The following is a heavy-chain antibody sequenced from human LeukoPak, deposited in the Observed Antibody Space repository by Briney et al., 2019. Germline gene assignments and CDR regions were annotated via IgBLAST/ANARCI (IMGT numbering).Heavy chain of an antibody. CDR3: ATILLYCSSTSCYAGGFDY. J-gene: IGHJ4*02. D-gene: IGHD2-2*01. CDR2: IKQDGSER. Sequence: GGSLRLSCAASGFTFSSYWMGWVRQAPGKGLEWVAHIKQDGSERYYVDSVKGRFTISRDNAKNSLYLQMNSLRAEDTAIYYCATILLYCSSTSCYAGGFDYWGQGTLVTVSS. V-gene: IGHV3-7*03. CDR1: GFTFSSYW.